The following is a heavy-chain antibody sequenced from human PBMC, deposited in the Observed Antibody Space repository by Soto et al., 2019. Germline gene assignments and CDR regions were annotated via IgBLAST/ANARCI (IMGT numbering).Heavy chain of an antibody. D-gene: IGHD3-22*01. CDR2: ISGSGGST. V-gene: IGHV3-23*01. Sequence: GSLRLSCAASGFTFSSYAMSWVRQAPGKGLEWVSAISGSGGSTYYADSVKGRFTISRDNSKNTLYLQMNSLRAEDTAVYYCAKSYYYYDSSGYYRYFDYWGQGTLVTVSS. CDR3: AKSYYYYDSSGYYRYFDY. J-gene: IGHJ4*02. CDR1: GFTFSSYA.